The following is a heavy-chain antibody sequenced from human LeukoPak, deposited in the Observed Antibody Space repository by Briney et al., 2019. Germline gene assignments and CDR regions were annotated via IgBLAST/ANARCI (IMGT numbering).Heavy chain of an antibody. Sequence: GGSLRLSCAASGFTFDDYAMHWVRQAPGKGLEWVSGISWNSGSIGYAHSVKGRFTISRDNAKNSLYLQMNSLRAEDTALYYCAKDDYWGQGTLVTVSS. J-gene: IGHJ4*02. CDR2: ISWNSGSI. CDR1: GFTFDDYA. V-gene: IGHV3-9*01. CDR3: AKDDY.